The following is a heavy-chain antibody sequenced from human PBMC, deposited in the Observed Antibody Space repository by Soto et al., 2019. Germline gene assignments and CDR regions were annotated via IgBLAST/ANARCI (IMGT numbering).Heavy chain of an antibody. CDR2: INSDGST. CDR3: ARSGYSFAWGY. Sequence: EVQLVESGGGLIPPGGSLRLSCAASGFLVNSAYMTGVRQAPGKGLEWLSMINSDGSTLYAESVKGRFTISRDNSKNRVDLQMNSLRAEDTAMYYCARSGYSFAWGYWGQGTLVIVTS. J-gene: IGHJ4*02. D-gene: IGHD5-18*01. CDR1: GFLVNSAY. V-gene: IGHV3-53*01.